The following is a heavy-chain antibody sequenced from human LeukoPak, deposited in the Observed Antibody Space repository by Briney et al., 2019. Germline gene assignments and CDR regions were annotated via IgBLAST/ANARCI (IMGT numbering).Heavy chain of an antibody. J-gene: IGHJ3*02. CDR1: GYTFTGYY. Sequence: ASVKVSCKASGYTFTGYYMHWVRQAPGQGLEWMGWINPNSGGTNYAQKFQGRVTMTRDTSISTAYMELSRLRSDDTAVYYCARDKREADDYGDYVSWYAFDIWGQGTMVTVSS. V-gene: IGHV1-2*02. CDR3: ARDKREADDYGDYVSWYAFDI. D-gene: IGHD4-17*01. CDR2: INPNSGGT.